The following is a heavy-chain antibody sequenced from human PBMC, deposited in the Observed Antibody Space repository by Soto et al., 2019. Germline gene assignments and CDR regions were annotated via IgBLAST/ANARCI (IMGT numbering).Heavy chain of an antibody. CDR3: GRGPSGGSDLYGFYY. D-gene: IGHD2-8*02. Sequence: ASVKVSCKTSGYSFTNFGITWVRQAPRQGLEWLGWISGFNGNTRSAPKVQGRVTMTTDTSTGTAYMDLMNLKSDDTALYYCGRGPSGGSDLYGFYYWGQGTLVTVSS. CDR1: GYSFTNFG. V-gene: IGHV1-18*01. CDR2: ISGFNGNT. J-gene: IGHJ4*02.